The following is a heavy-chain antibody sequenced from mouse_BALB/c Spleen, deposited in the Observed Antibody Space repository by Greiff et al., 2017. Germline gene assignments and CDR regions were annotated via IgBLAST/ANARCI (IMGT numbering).Heavy chain of an antibody. D-gene: IGHD2-3*01. J-gene: IGHJ2*01. Sequence: EVQLQQSGAELARPGASVKLSCKASGYTFTDYYINWVKQRPGQGLEWIGAIYPGNSDTSYNQKFKGKAKLTAVTSTSTAYMELSSLTNEDSAVYYCTKGDGYYAFDYWGQGTTLTVSS. V-gene: IGHV1-5*01. CDR2: IYPGNSDT. CDR1: GYTFTDYY. CDR3: TKGDGYYAFDY.